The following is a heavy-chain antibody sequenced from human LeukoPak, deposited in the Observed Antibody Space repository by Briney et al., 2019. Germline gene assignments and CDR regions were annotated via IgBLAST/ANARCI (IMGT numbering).Heavy chain of an antibody. J-gene: IGHJ4*02. CDR3: ARLGYCTGTSCGRDDLYFDY. Sequence: GESLKISCKGSGYRFTSYWIAWVRQMPGKGLEWMGIIFPGDSDTTYSPSFQGQVTISADKSISTAYLQWSSLRASDTAMYYCARLGYCTGTSCGRDDLYFDYWGQGTLVTVSS. CDR1: GYRFTSYW. CDR2: IFPGDSDT. D-gene: IGHD2-8*02. V-gene: IGHV5-51*01.